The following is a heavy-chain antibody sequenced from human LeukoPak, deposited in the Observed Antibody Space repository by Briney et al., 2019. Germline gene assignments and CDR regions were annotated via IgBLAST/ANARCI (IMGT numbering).Heavy chain of an antibody. CDR2: INPNSGAT. Sequence: GASVKVSCKPSGHTFTAYYMQWVRHAPGQGLEWMGWINPNSGATKYAQKCQGRVIMTRDTSISTAYMELSRLTSDDTAVYYCARDPSAPMTIFEVVNTYYYYYMDVWGKGTTVTVSS. V-gene: IGHV1-2*02. CDR3: ARDPSAPMTIFEVVNTYYYYYMDV. D-gene: IGHD3-3*01. CDR1: GHTFTAYY. J-gene: IGHJ6*03.